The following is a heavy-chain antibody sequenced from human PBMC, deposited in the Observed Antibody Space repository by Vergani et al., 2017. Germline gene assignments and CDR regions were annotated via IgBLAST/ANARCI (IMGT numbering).Heavy chain of an antibody. CDR3: ARTESFILRYFHWAL. J-gene: IGHJ4*02. Sequence: QLHLQESGPGLVKPSETLSLTCTVSGGSITSSSYYWGWIRQPPGKGLEWIGNIYHSGGAYYNPSLKGRVTISVDTSKNQFSLEVTSVPDADTAIYFCARTESFILRYFHWALWGQGTLVTVSS. CDR1: GGSITSSSYY. CDR2: IYHSGGA. V-gene: IGHV4-39*01. D-gene: IGHD3-9*01.